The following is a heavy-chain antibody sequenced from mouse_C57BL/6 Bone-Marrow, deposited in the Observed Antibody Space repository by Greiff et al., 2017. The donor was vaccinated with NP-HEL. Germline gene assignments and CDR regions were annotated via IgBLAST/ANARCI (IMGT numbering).Heavy chain of an antibody. D-gene: IGHD1-2*01. CDR2: IRSKSNNYAT. CDR1: GFSFNTYA. Sequence: EVKLVESGGGLVQPKGSLKLSCAASGFSFNTYAMNWVRQAPGKGLEWVARIRSKSNNYATYYADSVKDRFTISRDDSESMLYLQMNNLKTEDTAMYYCVSPLLRFAYWGQGTLVTVSA. CDR3: VSPLLRFAY. V-gene: IGHV10-1*01. J-gene: IGHJ3*01.